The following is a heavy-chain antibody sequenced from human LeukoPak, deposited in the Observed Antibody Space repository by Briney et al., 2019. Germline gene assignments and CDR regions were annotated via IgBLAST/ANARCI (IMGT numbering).Heavy chain of an antibody. Sequence: PSGTLSLTCTVSGDSISTYFWSWIRQPAGKGLEWIGRVYPSGTTKYNFSLKSRVTMSVDTSENHFSLKLISVTAADTAVYYCARESMVRGVTYFDYWGQGTLVTVSS. CDR2: VYPSGTT. V-gene: IGHV4-4*07. D-gene: IGHD3-10*01. J-gene: IGHJ4*02. CDR3: ARESMVRGVTYFDY. CDR1: GDSISTYF.